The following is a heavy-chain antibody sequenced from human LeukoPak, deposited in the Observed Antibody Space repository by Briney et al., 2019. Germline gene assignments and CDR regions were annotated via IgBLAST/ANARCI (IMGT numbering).Heavy chain of an antibody. J-gene: IGHJ4*02. CDR3: AKDRDTAYCGGDCYLWDY. CDR1: GFTFSSYT. CDR2: ISYDGSNK. V-gene: IGHV3-30-3*01. D-gene: IGHD2-21*02. Sequence: PGRSLRLSCAASGFTFSSYTMHWVRQAPGKGLEWVALISYDGSNKYYADSVKGRFTISRDNPKNTLYLQMNSLRAEDTAVYYCAKDRDTAYCGGDCYLWDYWGQGTLVTVSS.